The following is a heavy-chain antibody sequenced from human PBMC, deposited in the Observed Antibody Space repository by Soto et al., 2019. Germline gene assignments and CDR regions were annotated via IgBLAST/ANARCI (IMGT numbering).Heavy chain of an antibody. Sequence: GASVKVSCKASGYTFTGYYMHWVRQAPGQGLEWMGWINPNSGGTNYAQKFQGWVTMTRDTSISTAYMELSRLRSDDTAVYYCARGGIDSSGYPDASDIWGKGTTGTDSS. J-gene: IGHJ3*02. CDR1: GYTFTGYY. D-gene: IGHD3-22*01. CDR3: ARGGIDSSGYPDASDI. V-gene: IGHV1-2*04. CDR2: INPNSGGT.